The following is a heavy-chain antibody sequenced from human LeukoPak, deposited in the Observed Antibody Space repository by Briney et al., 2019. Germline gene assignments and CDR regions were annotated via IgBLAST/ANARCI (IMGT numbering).Heavy chain of an antibody. V-gene: IGHV3-53*01. Sequence: GGSLRLSCVASGFTFGKYWMSWVRQAPGKGLEWVSVIYSGGSTYYADSVKGRFTISRDNSKNTLYLQMNSLRAEDTAVYYCASKNSGWFYFDYWGQGTLVTVSS. J-gene: IGHJ4*02. D-gene: IGHD6-19*01. CDR1: GFTFGKYW. CDR2: IYSGGST. CDR3: ASKNSGWFYFDY.